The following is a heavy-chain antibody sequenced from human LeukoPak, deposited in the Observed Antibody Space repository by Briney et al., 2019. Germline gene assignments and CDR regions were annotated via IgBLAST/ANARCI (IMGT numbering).Heavy chain of an antibody. V-gene: IGHV3-30*03. Sequence: GGSLRLSCAASGFIFSNYGMNWVRQAPGKGLEWVAVISYDGSNKYYADSVKGRFTISRDNSKNTLYLQMNSLRAEDTAVYYCARAPGYSSSSPRYYYYGMDVWGQGTTVTVSS. CDR1: GFIFSNYG. CDR3: ARAPGYSSSSPRYYYYGMDV. CDR2: ISYDGSNK. D-gene: IGHD6-6*01. J-gene: IGHJ6*02.